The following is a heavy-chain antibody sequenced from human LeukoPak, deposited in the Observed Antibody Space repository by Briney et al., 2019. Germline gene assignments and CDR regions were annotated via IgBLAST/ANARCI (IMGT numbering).Heavy chain of an antibody. CDR2: IFHSGST. CDR3: ARGPLAYNFGEFDY. Sequence: SETLSLTCAVSGGPISSGGYSWSWIWQPPGKGLEWIGYIFHSGSTKYSPSLKSRVTISVDRPKNQFSLKLSSVTAADTAVYYCARGPLAYNFGEFDYWGQGALVTVSS. D-gene: IGHD5-18*01. V-gene: IGHV4-30-2*01. CDR1: GGPISSGGYS. J-gene: IGHJ4*02.